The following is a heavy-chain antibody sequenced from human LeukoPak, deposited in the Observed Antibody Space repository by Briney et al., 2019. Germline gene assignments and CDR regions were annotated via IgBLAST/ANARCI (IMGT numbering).Heavy chain of an antibody. CDR2: ISYDGSNK. CDR1: GFTFSSYG. J-gene: IGHJ4*02. CDR3: VKDSQTYCGGDCCSWVPDNFDY. D-gene: IGHD2-21*02. Sequence: GRSLRLSCAASGFTFSSYGMHWVRQAPGKGLEWVAVISYDGSNKYYADSVKGRFTISRDNSKNTLYLQMNSLRAEDTAVYYCVKDSQTYCGGDCCSWVPDNFDYWGQGTLVTVSS. V-gene: IGHV3-30*18.